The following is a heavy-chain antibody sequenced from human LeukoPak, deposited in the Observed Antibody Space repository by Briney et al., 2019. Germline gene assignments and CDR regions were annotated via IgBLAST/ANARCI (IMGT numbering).Heavy chain of an antibody. J-gene: IGHJ4*02. CDR2: IYYSGST. V-gene: IGHV4-59*01. D-gene: IGHD3-22*01. CDR3: AGASYDSSGVH. CDR1: GGSISSYY. Sequence: SETLSLTCTVSGGSISSYYWSWIRQPPGKGLEWIGYIYYSGSTNYNPSLKSRVTISVDTSKNQFSLKLSSVTAADTAVYYCAGASYDSSGVHWGQGTVVTVSS.